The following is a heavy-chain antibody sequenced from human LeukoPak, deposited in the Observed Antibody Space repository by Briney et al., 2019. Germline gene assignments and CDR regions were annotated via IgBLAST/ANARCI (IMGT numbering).Heavy chain of an antibody. CDR1: GGSISSGSYY. Sequence: SETLSLTCTVSGGSISSGSYYWSWIRQPAGKGLEWIGRIYTSGSTNYSPSLESRVTISVDTSKNQFSLKLSSVTAADTAVYYCASDSSSSGAFDIWGQGTMVTVSS. J-gene: IGHJ3*02. D-gene: IGHD6-6*01. CDR2: IYTSGST. V-gene: IGHV4-61*02. CDR3: ASDSSSSGAFDI.